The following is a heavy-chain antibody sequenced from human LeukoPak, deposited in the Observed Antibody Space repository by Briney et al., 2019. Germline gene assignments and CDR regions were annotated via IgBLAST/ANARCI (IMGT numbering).Heavy chain of an antibody. Sequence: PGGSLRLSCAASGFTFSSYGMHWVRQAPGKGLEWVAFIRYDGSNKYYADSVKGRFTISRDNSKNTLYLQMNSLRAEDTAVYYCARDPVRGVIIDNWFDPWGQGTLVTVSS. CDR2: IRYDGSNK. V-gene: IGHV3-30*02. D-gene: IGHD3-10*01. J-gene: IGHJ5*02. CDR3: ARDPVRGVIIDNWFDP. CDR1: GFTFSSYG.